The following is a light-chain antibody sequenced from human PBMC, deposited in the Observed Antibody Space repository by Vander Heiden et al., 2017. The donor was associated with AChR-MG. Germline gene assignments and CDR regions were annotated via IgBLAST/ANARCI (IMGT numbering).Light chain of an antibody. CDR3: QQYDNLPPG. J-gene: IGKJ5*01. V-gene: IGKV1-33*01. CDR2: DAS. CDR1: QDISNY. Sequence: DIQMTQSPSSLSASVGDRVTITCQASQDISNYLNWYQQKPGKAPKLLIYDASNLETGVPSRFSGSGSGTDFTFTISSLQPEDIVTYYCQQYDNLPPGFGQGTRLEIK.